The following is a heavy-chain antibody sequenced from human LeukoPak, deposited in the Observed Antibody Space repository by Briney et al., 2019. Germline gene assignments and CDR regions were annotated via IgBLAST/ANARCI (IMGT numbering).Heavy chain of an antibody. CDR1: GFTFSSYS. J-gene: IGHJ6*02. Sequence: PGGSLRLSCAASGFTFSSYSMNWVRQAPGKGLEWVSSISSSSSYIYYADSVKGRFTISRDNAKNSLYLQMNSLRAEDTAVYYCARDSHSGSFYGMDVWGQGTTVTVSS. V-gene: IGHV3-21*01. D-gene: IGHD3-10*01. CDR3: ARDSHSGSFYGMDV. CDR2: ISSSSSYI.